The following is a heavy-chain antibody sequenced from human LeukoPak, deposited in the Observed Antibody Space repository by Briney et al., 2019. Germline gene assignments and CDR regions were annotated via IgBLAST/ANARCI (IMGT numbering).Heavy chain of an antibody. CDR1: GYTFTSHV. V-gene: IGHV1-3*04. CDR3: ARGLGDYNTDWFPVSGY. D-gene: IGHD3-9*01. Sequence: ASVKVSCTASGYTFTSHVIHWVRQAPGHRLDWMGWIDTANGNTQYSQKFQGRVTITRDTSISTAYMELSSLGSEDTAIYYCARGLGDYNTDWFPVSGYWGQGTLVTVSS. J-gene: IGHJ4*02. CDR2: IDTANGNT.